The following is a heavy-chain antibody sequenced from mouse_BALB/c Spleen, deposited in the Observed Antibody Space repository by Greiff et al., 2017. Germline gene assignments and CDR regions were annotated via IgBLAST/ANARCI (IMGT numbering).Heavy chain of an antibody. D-gene: IGHD1-1*01. CDR1: GYAFSSSW. J-gene: IGHJ3*01. CDR3: ARDYGSSLAWFAY. Sequence: VQLQQSGPELVKPGASVKISCKASGYAFSSSWMNWVKQRPGQGLEWIGRIYPGDGDTNYNGKFKGKATLTADKSSSTAYMQLSSLTSVDSAVYFCARDYGSSLAWFAYWGQGTLVTVSA. V-gene: IGHV1-82*01. CDR2: IYPGDGDT.